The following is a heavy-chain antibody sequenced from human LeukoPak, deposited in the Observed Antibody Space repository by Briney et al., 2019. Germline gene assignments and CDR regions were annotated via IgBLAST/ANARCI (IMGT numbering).Heavy chain of an antibody. CDR2: IYYSGST. D-gene: IGHD2-2*02. V-gene: IGHV4-59*01. Sequence: SETLSLTCTVSGGSISSYCWSWIRQPPGKGLEWIGYIYYSGSTNYNPSLKSRVTISVDTSKSQFSLKLSSVTAADTAVYYCAGALVGYCSSTSCYSIYYYYYGMDVWGKGTTVTVSS. J-gene: IGHJ6*04. CDR1: GGSISSYC. CDR3: AGALVGYCSSTSCYSIYYYYYGMDV.